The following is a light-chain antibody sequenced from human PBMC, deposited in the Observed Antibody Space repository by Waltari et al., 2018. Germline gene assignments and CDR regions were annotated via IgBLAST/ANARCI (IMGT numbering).Light chain of an antibody. V-gene: IGKV1-5*01. CDR2: GAS. CDR3: QRYNSYANT. CDR1: QSINTY. J-gene: IGKJ2*01. Sequence: DILMTQSPSTLSASVGDRVTLTCRASQSINTYLAWYQQKPGQAPKLRDYGASSLESGVPGRFSGTGSGTEFSLTISSLQPDDFATYYCQRYNSYANTFGQGTKVDIK.